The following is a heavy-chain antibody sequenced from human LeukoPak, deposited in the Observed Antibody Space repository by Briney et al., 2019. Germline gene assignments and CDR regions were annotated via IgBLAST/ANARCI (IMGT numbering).Heavy chain of an antibody. D-gene: IGHD3-10*01. Sequence: GGSLRLSCAASGFTVGSNYVSWVRQAPGKGLEWVSVIYSGGSTYYADPVKGRFTISRDNSKNTLYLQMNSLRAEDTAVYYCARSPGDRTYFDYWGQGTLVTVSS. V-gene: IGHV3-53*01. CDR2: IYSGGST. J-gene: IGHJ4*02. CDR3: ARSPGDRTYFDY. CDR1: GFTVGSNY.